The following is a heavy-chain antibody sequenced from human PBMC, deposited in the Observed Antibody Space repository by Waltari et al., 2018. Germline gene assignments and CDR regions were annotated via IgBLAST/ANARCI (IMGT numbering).Heavy chain of an antibody. CDR3: ARFPIAARAASWFDP. D-gene: IGHD6-6*01. V-gene: IGHV1-2*02. J-gene: IGHJ5*02. Sequence: QVQLVQSGAEVKKPGASVKVSCKASGYTFTGYYMHWVRQAPGQGREWMGWINPNSGGTNYAQKFQGRVTMTRDTSISTAYMELSRLRSDDTAVYYCARFPIAARAASWFDPWGQGTLVTVSS. CDR2: INPNSGGT. CDR1: GYTFTGYY.